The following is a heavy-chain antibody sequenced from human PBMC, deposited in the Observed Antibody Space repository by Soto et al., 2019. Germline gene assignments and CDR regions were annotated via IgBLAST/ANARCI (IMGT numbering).Heavy chain of an antibody. Sequence: QVQLVQSGAEVKKPGASVKVSCKASGYTFTSYGISWVRQAPGQGLEWMGWISAYNGNTNYAQKLQGRVTMTTDTSTSTAYMELRSLRSDDTAVYYSARDSFVLRTDGYYGMDVWGQGTTVTVSS. CDR3: ARDSFVLRTDGYYGMDV. V-gene: IGHV1-18*01. CDR1: GYTFTSYG. J-gene: IGHJ6*02. CDR2: ISAYNGNT. D-gene: IGHD5-12*01.